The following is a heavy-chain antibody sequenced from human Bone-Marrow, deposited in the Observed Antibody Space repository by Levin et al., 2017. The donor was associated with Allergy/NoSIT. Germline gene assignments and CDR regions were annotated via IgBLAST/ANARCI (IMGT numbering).Heavy chain of an antibody. V-gene: IGHV3-7*01. J-gene: IGHJ4*02. CDR2: IKQDGSEK. Sequence: GESLKISCAASTFSFGNFWMSWVRQAPGKGLEWVAHIKQDGSEKYFVDSVRGRFTISRDNAKNSLYLQMNSLRAEDTAVYYCATAGSYSYPTDFDYWGQGTLVTVSS. CDR3: ATAGSYSYPTDFDY. CDR1: TFSFGNFW. D-gene: IGHD5-18*01.